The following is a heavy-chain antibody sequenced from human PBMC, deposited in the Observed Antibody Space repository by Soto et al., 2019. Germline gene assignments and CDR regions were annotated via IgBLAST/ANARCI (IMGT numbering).Heavy chain of an antibody. CDR1: GFTFSSYG. CDR2: IWYDGSNK. Sequence: GGSLRLSCAASGFTFSSYGMHWVRQAPGKGLEWVAVIWYDGSNKYYADSVKGRFTISRDNSKNTLYLQMNSQRAEDTAVYYCARDREDCSSTSCYEPYFDYWGQGTLVTVSS. CDR3: ARDREDCSSTSCYEPYFDY. V-gene: IGHV3-33*01. D-gene: IGHD2-2*01. J-gene: IGHJ4*02.